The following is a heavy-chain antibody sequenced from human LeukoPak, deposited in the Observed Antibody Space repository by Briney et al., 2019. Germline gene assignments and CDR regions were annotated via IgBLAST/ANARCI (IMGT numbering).Heavy chain of an antibody. J-gene: IGHJ4*02. CDR3: AKDRPNYYGSNGHYYRRDGDY. V-gene: IGHV3-23*01. CDR2: ITSSGDGT. D-gene: IGHD3-22*01. CDR1: GFTFHDYA. Sequence: GGSLRLSCAASGFTFHDYAMSWVRQAPGKGLQWVSSITSSGDGTYYADSVKGRFTISRDNSENMLYLQMNSLRVEDTAVYFCAKDRPNYYGSNGHYYRRDGDYWGQGILVTVSS.